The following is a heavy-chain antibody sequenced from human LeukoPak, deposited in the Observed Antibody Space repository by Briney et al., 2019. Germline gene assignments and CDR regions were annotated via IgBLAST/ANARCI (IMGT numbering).Heavy chain of an antibody. CDR3: ARGPTYYDILTGYPPAYYFDY. V-gene: IGHV1-2*04. Sequence: GASVKVSCEASGYTFTGYYMHWVRQAPGQGLEWMGWINPNSGGTNYAQKFQGWVTMTRDTSISTAYMELSRLRSDDTAVYYCARGPTYYDILTGYPPAYYFDYWGQGTLVTVSS. D-gene: IGHD3-9*01. J-gene: IGHJ4*02. CDR1: GYTFTGYY. CDR2: INPNSGGT.